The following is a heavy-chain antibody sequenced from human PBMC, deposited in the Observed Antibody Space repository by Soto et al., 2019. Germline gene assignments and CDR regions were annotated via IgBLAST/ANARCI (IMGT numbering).Heavy chain of an antibody. D-gene: IGHD2-21*02. Sequence: PSETLSLTCTVSGGSISSYYWIWIRQPPGKGLQWIGYIYYSGSTNYNPSLKSRVTISVDTSKNQFSLKLSSVTAADTAVYYCAGGAYCGGDCLDYWGQGTLVTVSS. CDR3: AGGAYCGGDCLDY. CDR1: GGSISSYY. V-gene: IGHV4-59*01. J-gene: IGHJ4*02. CDR2: IYYSGST.